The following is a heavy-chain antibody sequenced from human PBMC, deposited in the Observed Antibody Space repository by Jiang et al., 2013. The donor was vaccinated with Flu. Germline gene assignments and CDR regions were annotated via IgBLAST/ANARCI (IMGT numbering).Heavy chain of an antibody. V-gene: IGHV2-5*01. CDR3: AHLYLAYCGGDCYAFDI. CDR1: GFSLSTSGVG. Sequence: KPTQTLTLTCTFSGFSLSTSGVGVGWIRQPPGKALEWLALIYWNDDKRYSPSLKSRLTITKDTSKNQVVLTMTNMDPVDTATYYCAHLYLAYCGGDCYAFDIWGQGTMVTISS. CDR2: IYWNDDK. J-gene: IGHJ3*02. D-gene: IGHD2-21*02.